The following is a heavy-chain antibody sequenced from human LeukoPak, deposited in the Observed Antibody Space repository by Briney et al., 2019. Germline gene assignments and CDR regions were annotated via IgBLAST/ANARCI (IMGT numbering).Heavy chain of an antibody. D-gene: IGHD2-21*01. V-gene: IGHV1-2*02. CDR3: ARADRLDGGPYLIGP. CDR1: GYSFSDYY. Sequence: ASVKVSCKTSGYSFSDYYMHWVRQAPGQGLEWMGWINPNSGGTSSAQKFRGRVTMTRDTSITTVYMEVSWLTSDDTAIYYCARADRLDGGPYLIGPWGQGTLVTVSS. J-gene: IGHJ5*02. CDR2: INPNSGGT.